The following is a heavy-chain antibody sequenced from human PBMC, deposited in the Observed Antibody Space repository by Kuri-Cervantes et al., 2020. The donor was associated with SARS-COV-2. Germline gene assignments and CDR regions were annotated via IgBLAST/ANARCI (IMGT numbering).Heavy chain of an antibody. CDR1: GFTFSDYY. D-gene: IGHD3-22*01. J-gene: IGHJ4*02. CDR2: ISSSGGIYM. Sequence: GRFLRLPFAASGFTFSDYYMSWIRQAPGKGLEWVSYISSSGGIYMQYADSVKGRFTISRDNAKKSLYLEMNSLRAEDTAVYYCAKDLHESGGYTWAYWGQGTRVTVSS. V-gene: IGHV3-11*01. CDR3: AKDLHESGGYTWAY.